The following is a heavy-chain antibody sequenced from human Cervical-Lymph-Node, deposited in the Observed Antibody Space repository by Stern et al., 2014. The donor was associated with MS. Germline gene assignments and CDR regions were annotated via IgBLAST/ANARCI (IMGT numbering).Heavy chain of an antibody. CDR1: GGTFSSYA. CDR3: ARDSRHYDASYYFDS. V-gene: IGHV1-69*01. D-gene: IGHD3-16*01. J-gene: IGHJ4*02. Sequence: VKLEQSGAEVKKPGSSVKVSCTASGGTFSSYAINWVRQAPGQGPEWMGGIIPIFGTANYAQKFQGRVTITADESTSTAYMELSSLRSEDTAVYYCARDSRHYDASYYFDSWGQGTLVTVSS. CDR2: IIPIFGTA.